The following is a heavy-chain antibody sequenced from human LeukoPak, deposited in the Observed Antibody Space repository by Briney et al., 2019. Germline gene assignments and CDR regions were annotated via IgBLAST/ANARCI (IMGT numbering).Heavy chain of an antibody. CDR2: IIPIFGTA. V-gene: IGHV1-69*06. J-gene: IGHJ4*02. CDR3: ARDRGSGIYDY. CDR1: GGTFSSYA. Sequence: SMTVSCKASGGTFSSYAISWVRQAPGQGLEWMGGIIPIFGTANYAQKFQGRVTITADKSTSTAYMELSSLRSEDTAVYYCARDRGSGIYDYWGQGTLVTVSS. D-gene: IGHD3-10*01.